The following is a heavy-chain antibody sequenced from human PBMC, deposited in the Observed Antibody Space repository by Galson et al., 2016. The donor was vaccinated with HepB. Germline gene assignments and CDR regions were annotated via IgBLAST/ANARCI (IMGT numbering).Heavy chain of an antibody. CDR1: GYTLTSYY. D-gene: IGHD3-16*01. CDR3: ARGGGKTSTMDV. V-gene: IGHV1-46*01. CDR2: INPTGGST. Sequence: SVKVSCKASGYTLTSYYMNWVRQAPGQGLEWMGMINPTGGSTTYAQKFQGRVTMTRDKSTSTVYMELSSLRTEDTAVYYCARGGGKTSTMDVWGQGTTVTVSS. J-gene: IGHJ6*02.